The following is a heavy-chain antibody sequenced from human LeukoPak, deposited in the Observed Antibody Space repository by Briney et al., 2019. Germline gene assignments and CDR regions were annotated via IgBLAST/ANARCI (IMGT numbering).Heavy chain of an antibody. CDR1: GGTFSNYG. D-gene: IGHD5-24*01. CDR2: IIPIFDTT. V-gene: IGHV1-69*05. Sequence: GSSVKVSCKTSGGTFSNYGINWVRQAPGQGLEWMGRIIPIFDTTNYAQKFQGRVTITTDVSTNTAYMELSSVRSEDTAGYHCARDLITDRTFDNWGHGTLVTDSS. J-gene: IGHJ4*01. CDR3: ARDLITDRTFDN.